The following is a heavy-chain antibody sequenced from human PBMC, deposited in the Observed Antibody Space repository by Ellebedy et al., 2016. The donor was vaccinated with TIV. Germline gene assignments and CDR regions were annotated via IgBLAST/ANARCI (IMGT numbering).Heavy chain of an antibody. D-gene: IGHD3-10*01. V-gene: IGHV4-39*07. CDR3: ARDALPMVRGVRWGFDP. CDR1: GGSIRSTSYY. Sequence: MPSETLSLTCTVSGGSIRSTSYYWGWIRQPPGKGLEWIGSIYYSGGTYYNPSLKSRVTISPDTSKNQFSLKLRSVTAADTAVYYCARDALPMVRGVRWGFDPWGQGTLVTVSS. CDR2: IYYSGGT. J-gene: IGHJ5*02.